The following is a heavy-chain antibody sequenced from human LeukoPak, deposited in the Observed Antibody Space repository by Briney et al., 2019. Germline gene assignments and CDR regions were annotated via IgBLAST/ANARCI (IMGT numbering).Heavy chain of an antibody. CDR3: AREVMITFGGVIANSDAFDI. CDR2: ISGSGGST. J-gene: IGHJ3*02. CDR1: GFTFSSYG. Sequence: GGSLRLSCAASGFTFSSYGMSWVRQAPGKGLEWVSAISGSGGSTYYADSVKGRFTISRDNAKNSLYLQMNSLRAEDTALYYCAREVMITFGGVIANSDAFDIWGQGTMVTVSS. V-gene: IGHV3-23*01. D-gene: IGHD3-16*02.